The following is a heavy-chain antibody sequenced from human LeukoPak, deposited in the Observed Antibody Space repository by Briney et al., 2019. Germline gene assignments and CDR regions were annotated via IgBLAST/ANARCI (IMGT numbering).Heavy chain of an antibody. J-gene: IGHJ6*03. Sequence: GASVRVSFAGSGGTFTIYAISWGREAPGQGGEWVGGRIAIFCTANYAQKFQGRVSITTDESTSTAYMELSSLRSEDTAVYYCARVPPAGSSSDYYYYYMDVWGKGTTVTVSS. V-gene: IGHV1-69*05. CDR2: RIAIFCTA. CDR1: GGTFTIYA. D-gene: IGHD6-6*01. CDR3: ARVPPAGSSSDYYYYYMDV.